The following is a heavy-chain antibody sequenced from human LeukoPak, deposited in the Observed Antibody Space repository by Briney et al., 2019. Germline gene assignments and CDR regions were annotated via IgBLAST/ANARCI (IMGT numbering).Heavy chain of an antibody. Sequence: PGGSLRLSCAASGFTFSDYVMTWVRQVPGKGLELVSVISGSGDNTYYADSVKGRFTISRDNSKNTLYLQMNSLRAEDTAVYYCARVGSSWYSYYFDYWGQGTLVTVSS. J-gene: IGHJ4*02. CDR1: GFTFSDYV. CDR3: ARVGSSWYSYYFDY. D-gene: IGHD6-13*01. CDR2: ISGSGDNT. V-gene: IGHV3-23*01.